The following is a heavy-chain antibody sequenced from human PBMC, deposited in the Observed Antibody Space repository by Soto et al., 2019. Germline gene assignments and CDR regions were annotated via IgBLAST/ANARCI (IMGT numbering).Heavy chain of an antibody. CDR2: IYHSGST. CDR3: ACSGYYHNSGMDV. J-gene: IGHJ6*02. D-gene: IGHD3-22*01. Sequence: QLQLQESGSGLVKPSQTLSLTCAVSGGSISSGGYSWSWIRQPPGKGLEGIGYIYHSGSTYYNPYHKSRVNISVDRSKNQFSLKLSSVTAADTAVYDCACSGYYHNSGMDVWGQGTTVTVSS. V-gene: IGHV4-30-2*01. CDR1: GGSISSGGYS.